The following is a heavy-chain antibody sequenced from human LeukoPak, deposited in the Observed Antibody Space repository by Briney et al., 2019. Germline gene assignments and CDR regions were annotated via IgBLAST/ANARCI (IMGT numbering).Heavy chain of an antibody. CDR1: GFTFSNYW. V-gene: IGHV3-74*01. Sequence: GGSLRLSCAASGFTFSNYWMHWVRQAPGKGLVWVSRINNDGSGTSYADSVKGRFTISRDNAKNTLHLQMNSLRAEDTGIYYCARDKGGPDYWGQGTLVTVSS. CDR2: INNDGSGT. J-gene: IGHJ4*02. CDR3: ARDKGGPDY.